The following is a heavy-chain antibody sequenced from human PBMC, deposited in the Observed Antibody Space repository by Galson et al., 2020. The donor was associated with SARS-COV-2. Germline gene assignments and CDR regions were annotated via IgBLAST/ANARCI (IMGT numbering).Heavy chain of an antibody. V-gene: IGHV3-30*03. CDR2: ISYDGSNK. Sequence: GESLKISCAASGFTFSSYGMHWVRHAPGKGLESVADISYDGSNKYYADSVNVRFTISRDNSKNTLYLQMNILRAEDTAVYYCARDRGYSYGETLLDYWGQGTLVTVSS. CDR1: GFTFSSYG. CDR3: ARDRGYSYGETLLDY. J-gene: IGHJ4*02. D-gene: IGHD5-18*01.